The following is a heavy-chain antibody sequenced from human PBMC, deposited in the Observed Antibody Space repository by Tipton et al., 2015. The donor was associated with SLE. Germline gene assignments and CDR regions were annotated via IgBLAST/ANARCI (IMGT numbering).Heavy chain of an antibody. CDR2: IYPTGST. CDR1: GASLSSGDYF. CDR3: ARDGDGSDY. V-gene: IGHV4-61*02. Sequence: TLSLTFTVSGASLSSGDYFWSWIRQSAGKGLEWIGRIYPTGSTHYNPSLQIRVSMSVDTSKNQFSLKLTSMTAADTAIYYCARDGDGSDYWGQGTLVTVSS. J-gene: IGHJ4*02. D-gene: IGHD6-25*01.